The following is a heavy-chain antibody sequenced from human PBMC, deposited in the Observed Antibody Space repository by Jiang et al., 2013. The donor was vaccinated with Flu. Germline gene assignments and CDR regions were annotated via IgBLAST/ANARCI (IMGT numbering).Heavy chain of an antibody. Sequence: SLTCTVSGGSISSHYWIWIRQPPGKGLEWIGHIYYTGTTNYNPSLKSRVTISVDTSKNQFSLKLTSVTAADTAMYYCARSIVPRTYYYFDSWGQGTLVTVSS. CDR2: IYYTGTT. CDR3: ARSIVPRTYYYFDS. CDR1: GGSISSHY. D-gene: IGHD2-2*01. V-gene: IGHV4-59*11. J-gene: IGHJ4*02.